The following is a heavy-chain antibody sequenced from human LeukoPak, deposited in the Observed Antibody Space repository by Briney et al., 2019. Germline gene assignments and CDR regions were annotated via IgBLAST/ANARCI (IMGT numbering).Heavy chain of an antibody. V-gene: IGHV4-39*01. CDR2: IYYTGST. CDR1: GGSIGSSSYY. J-gene: IGHJ4*02. CDR3: VRRSIVSAGMMDY. Sequence: SETLSLTCTVSGGSIGSSSYYWGWIRQPPGKGLEWIGNIYYTGSTYYNLSLKSRVTISVDTSKNQFSLKVNSVTAADTAVYYCVRRSIVSAGMMDYWGQGTLVTVSS. D-gene: IGHD6-13*01.